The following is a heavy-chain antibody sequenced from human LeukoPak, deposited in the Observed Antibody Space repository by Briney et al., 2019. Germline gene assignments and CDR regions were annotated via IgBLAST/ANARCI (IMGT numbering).Heavy chain of an antibody. V-gene: IGHV4-4*07. D-gene: IGHD6-13*01. CDR1: GGSISSYY. Sequence: SETLSLTCTVSGGSISSYYWSWIRQPAGKGLEWIGRIYTSGSTNYNPSLKSRVTMSVDTSKSQFSLKLSSVTAADTAVYYCAREGPISIAADTPFDYWGQGTQVTVSS. CDR2: IYTSGST. J-gene: IGHJ4*02. CDR3: AREGPISIAADTPFDY.